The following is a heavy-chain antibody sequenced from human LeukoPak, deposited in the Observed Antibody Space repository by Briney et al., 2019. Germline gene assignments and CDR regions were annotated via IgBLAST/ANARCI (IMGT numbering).Heavy chain of an antibody. Sequence: PGGSLRLSCATSGFTFSSAWMNWVRQAPGKGLEWVGRIKSKVDGETVDYAAPAKGRSTISRDDSKNVLYLQMNSLQTEDTAVYYCAADVPEPTAPIDYWGQGTLVTVSS. CDR3: AADVPEPTAPIDY. CDR2: IKSKVDGETV. V-gene: IGHV3-15*01. D-gene: IGHD1-14*01. J-gene: IGHJ4*02. CDR1: GFTFSSAW.